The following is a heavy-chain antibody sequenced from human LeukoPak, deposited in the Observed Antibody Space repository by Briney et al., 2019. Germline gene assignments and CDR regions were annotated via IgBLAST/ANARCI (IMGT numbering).Heavy chain of an antibody. Sequence: GGSLRLSCTASGFIFSRYSMNWVRQAPGKGLEWVADISGSGDFTYHADSVKGRFTISRDKAKNTVYLQMSSLRAEDTAVYYCAKDGARDGYNYPDYWGQGTLVTVSS. CDR1: GFIFSRYS. V-gene: IGHV3-23*01. CDR3: AKDGARDGYNYPDY. CDR2: ISGSGDFT. J-gene: IGHJ4*02. D-gene: IGHD5-24*01.